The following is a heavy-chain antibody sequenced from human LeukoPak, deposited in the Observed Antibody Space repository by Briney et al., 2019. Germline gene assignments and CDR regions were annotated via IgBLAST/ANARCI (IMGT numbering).Heavy chain of an antibody. D-gene: IGHD5-18*01. J-gene: IGHJ4*02. V-gene: IGHV3-23*01. CDR2: ISGRGVIT. CDR3: AKRIQSAMAMRY. CDR1: GFTFSNYA. Sequence: GGSLRLSCAASGFTFSNYALSWVRQAPGKGLEWVSDISGRGVITYYADSVKGRFTISRDNSKNTMYLQMNSLRAEDTAVYYCAKRIQSAMAMRYWGQGTLVTVSS.